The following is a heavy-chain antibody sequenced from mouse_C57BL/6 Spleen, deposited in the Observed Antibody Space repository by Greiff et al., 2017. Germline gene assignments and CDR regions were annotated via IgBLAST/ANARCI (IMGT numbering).Heavy chain of an antibody. V-gene: IGHV1-52*01. J-gene: IGHJ4*01. Sequence: VQLQQPGAELVRPGSSVKLSCKASGYTFTSYWMHWVKQRPIQGLEWIGNIDPSDSETHYNQKFKDKATLTVDKSSSTAYMQLSSLTSEDSAVYYCARSGGNYDYYAMDYWGQGTSVTVSS. CDR3: ARSGGNYDYYAMDY. CDR1: GYTFTSYW. CDR2: IDPSDSET. D-gene: IGHD2-1*01.